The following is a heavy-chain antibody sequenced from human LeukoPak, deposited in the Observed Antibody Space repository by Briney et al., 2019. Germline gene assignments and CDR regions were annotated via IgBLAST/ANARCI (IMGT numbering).Heavy chain of an antibody. CDR3: ARVPKSYYDFWSGVSHDAFDI. V-gene: IGHV3-7*03. J-gene: IGHJ3*02. CDR2: IKQHGTEK. Sequence: GGSLRLSCTASGIMFSGYWMSWVRQAPGKGLEWVANIKQHGTEKYYVDSVKGRFTISRDDAKKSVYLQMNSLRAEDTAVYYCARVPKSYYDFWSGVSHDAFDIWGQGTMVTVSS. D-gene: IGHD3-3*01. CDR1: GIMFSGYW.